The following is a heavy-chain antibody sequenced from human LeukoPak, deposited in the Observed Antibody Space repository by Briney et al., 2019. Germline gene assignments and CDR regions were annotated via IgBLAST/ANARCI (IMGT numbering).Heavy chain of an antibody. V-gene: IGHV1-69*13. CDR2: IIPIFGTA. Sequence: ASVKVSCKASGGTFSSYAISWVRQAPGQGLEWMGGIIPIFGTANYAQKFQGRVTITADESTSTAYMELSSLGSEDTAVYYCARDIEEQWLVGAERSYFQHWGQGTLVTVSS. J-gene: IGHJ1*01. D-gene: IGHD6-19*01. CDR1: GGTFSSYA. CDR3: ARDIEEQWLVGAERSYFQH.